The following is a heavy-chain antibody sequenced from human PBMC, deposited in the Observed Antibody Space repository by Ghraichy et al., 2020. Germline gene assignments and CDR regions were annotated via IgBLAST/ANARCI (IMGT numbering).Heavy chain of an antibody. D-gene: IGHD5-12*01. CDR3: AEGYIAGYDLDAFDI. J-gene: IGHJ3*02. CDR1: GFTFRTYA. V-gene: IGHV3-23*01. Sequence: GGSLRLSCAASGFTFRTYAMSWVRQAPGKGLEWVSAISGSGGNTYYADSVKGRFTISRDNSKNTLYLQMNSLRAEDTAVYYCAEGYIAGYDLDAFDIWGQGTMVTVSS. CDR2: ISGSGGNT.